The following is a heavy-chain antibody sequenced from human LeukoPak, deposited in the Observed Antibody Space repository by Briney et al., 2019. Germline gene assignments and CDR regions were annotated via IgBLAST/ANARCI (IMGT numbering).Heavy chain of an antibody. J-gene: IGHJ4*02. Sequence: GGSLRLSCAASGFIFSSYSLNWVRQAPGKGLEWVSYISSGSGTKYYADSVKGRFTISRDNSKNTLYLQMNSLRAEDTAVYYCAKGTSYSSGWYEMDYWGQGTLVTVSS. CDR3: AKGTSYSSGWYEMDY. D-gene: IGHD6-19*01. CDR2: ISSGSGTK. CDR1: GFIFSSYS. V-gene: IGHV3-48*01.